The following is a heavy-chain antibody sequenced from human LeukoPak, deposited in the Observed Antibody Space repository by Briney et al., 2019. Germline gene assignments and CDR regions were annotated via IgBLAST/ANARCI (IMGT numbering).Heavy chain of an antibody. D-gene: IGHD2-2*01. CDR2: IYYSGST. V-gene: IGHV4-59*01. CDR1: GGSISSYY. J-gene: IGHJ5*02. CDR3: ARVGYCSSTSCPEDRGRYWFDP. Sequence: SETLSLTCTVSGGSISSYYWSWIRQPPGKGLEWIGYIYYSGSTNYNPSLKSRVTISVDTSKNQFSLKLSSVTAADTAVYYCARVGYCSSTSCPEDRGRYWFDPWGQGTLVTVSS.